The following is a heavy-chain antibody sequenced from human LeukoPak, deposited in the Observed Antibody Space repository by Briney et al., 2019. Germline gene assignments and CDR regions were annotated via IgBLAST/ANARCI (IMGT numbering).Heavy chain of an antibody. CDR3: ATPPSTHGLTLNS. J-gene: IGHJ4*02. V-gene: IGHV3-23*01. CDR2: IRASDYST. D-gene: IGHD4-23*01. CDR1: GVPFTAEA. Sequence: GGSLRLSCAASGVPFTAEAKNWVRRPPGKGLEWVSAIRASDYSTYYADSVKGRFIISRDNSKNTLYLQMNSLRAEDTAVYYCATPPSTHGLTLNSWGRGPLVTVSS.